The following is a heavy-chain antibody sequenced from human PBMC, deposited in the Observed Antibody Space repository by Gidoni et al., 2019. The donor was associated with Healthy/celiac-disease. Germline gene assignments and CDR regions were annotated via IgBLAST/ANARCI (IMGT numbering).Heavy chain of an antibody. Sequence: QVQLQQWGAGLLKPSETLSLTCAVYGWSFSGYYWIWIRQPPGKGLEWIGEINHSGSTNYNPSLKSRVTISVDTSKNQFSLKLSSVTAADTAVYYCARVSAYCGGDCYPRGVKYFQHWGQGTLVTVSS. J-gene: IGHJ1*01. D-gene: IGHD2-21*01. CDR2: INHSGST. V-gene: IGHV4-34*01. CDR3: ARVSAYCGGDCYPRGVKYFQH. CDR1: GWSFSGYY.